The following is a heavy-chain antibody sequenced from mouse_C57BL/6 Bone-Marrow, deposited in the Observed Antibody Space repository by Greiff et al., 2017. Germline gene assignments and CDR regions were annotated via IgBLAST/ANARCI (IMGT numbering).Heavy chain of an antibody. D-gene: IGHD1-1*01. V-gene: IGHV1-76*01. CDR1: GYTFTDYY. CDR3: ARFPSITTVVANYAMDY. CDR2: IYPGSGNT. Sequence: QVQLKESGAELVRPGASVKLSCKASGYTFTDYYINWVKQRPGQGLEWIARIYPGSGNTYYNEKFKGKATLTAEKSSSTAYMQLSGLTSEDSAVYFCARFPSITTVVANYAMDYWGQGTSVTVSS. J-gene: IGHJ4*01.